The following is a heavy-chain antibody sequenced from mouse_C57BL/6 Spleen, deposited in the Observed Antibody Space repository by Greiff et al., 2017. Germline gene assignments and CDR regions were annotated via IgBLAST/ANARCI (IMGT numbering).Heavy chain of an antibody. Sequence: QVQLQQPGAELVMPGASVKLSCKASGYTFTSYWMHWVNQRPGQGLEWIGEIDPSDSYTNYNQKFKGKSTLTVDKSSSTAYMQLSSLTSEDSAVYYCARGGGTNYFDYWGQGTTLTVSS. CDR3: ARGGGTNYFDY. CDR1: GYTFTSYW. CDR2: IDPSDSYT. V-gene: IGHV1-69*01. D-gene: IGHD3-3*01. J-gene: IGHJ2*01.